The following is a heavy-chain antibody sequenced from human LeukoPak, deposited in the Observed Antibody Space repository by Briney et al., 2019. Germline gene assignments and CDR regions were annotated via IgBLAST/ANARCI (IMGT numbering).Heavy chain of an antibody. D-gene: IGHD3-3*01. V-gene: IGHV1-8*01. CDR3: ARGGLPYYDFWSGWAYNYYGMDV. CDR1: GYTFTSYD. Sequence: ASVKVSCKASGYTFTSYDINWVRQATGQGLEWMGWMNPNSGNTGYAQKFQGRVTMTRNTSISTAYMELSSLRSEDTAVYYCARGGLPYYDFWSGWAYNYYGMDVWGQGTTVTVSS. J-gene: IGHJ6*02. CDR2: MNPNSGNT.